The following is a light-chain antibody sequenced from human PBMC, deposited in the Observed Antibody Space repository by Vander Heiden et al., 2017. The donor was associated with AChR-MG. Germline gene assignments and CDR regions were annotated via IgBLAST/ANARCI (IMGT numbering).Light chain of an antibody. CDR1: QSLLYSSNNKNY. Sequence: IVMTQSPDSLAGSLCVRATTNCKSSQSLLYSSNNKNYLAWYQQKPGQPPKLLIYGASTRESGVPDRFSGSGSGTDFTLTISSLQAEDVAVYYCQQYYSTPHTFGPGTKVDIK. V-gene: IGKV4-1*01. CDR2: GAS. J-gene: IGKJ3*01. CDR3: QQYYSTPHT.